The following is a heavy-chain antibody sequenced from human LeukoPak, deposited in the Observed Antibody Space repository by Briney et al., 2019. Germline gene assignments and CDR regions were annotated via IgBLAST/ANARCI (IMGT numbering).Heavy chain of an antibody. CDR3: ARVVKDAFDI. CDR1: GGSISSGDYY. V-gene: IGHV4-61*08. Sequence: SETLSLTCTVSGGSISSGDYYWSWIRQPPGKGLEWIGYIYYSGSTNYNPSLKSRVTISVDTSKNQFSLKLSSVTAADTAVYYCARVVKDAFDIWGQGTMVTVSS. D-gene: IGHD3-22*01. CDR2: IYYSGST. J-gene: IGHJ3*02.